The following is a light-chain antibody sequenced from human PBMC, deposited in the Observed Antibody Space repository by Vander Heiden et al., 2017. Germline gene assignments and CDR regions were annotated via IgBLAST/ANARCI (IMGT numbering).Light chain of an antibody. CDR3: QQLDNYPFT. J-gene: IGKJ3*01. CDR2: GAS. CDR1: LDVGRF. Sequence: DIQLAQSPAFLSASVGDRVTITCRASLDVGRFLAWYQQKPGKVPKLLIFGASSLQSGVPSRFSASASGTEFSLTISSLQPEDFGTYYCQQLDNYPFTFPPGTTVGIK. V-gene: IGKV1-9*01.